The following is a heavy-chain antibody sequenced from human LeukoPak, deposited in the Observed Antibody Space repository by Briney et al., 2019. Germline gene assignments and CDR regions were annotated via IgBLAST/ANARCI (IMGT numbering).Heavy chain of an antibody. CDR3: ANHGSGPYYYYYGMDV. Sequence: PGGSLRLSCAASGFTFSSYWMSWVRQAPGKGLEWVANIKQDGSEKYYVDSVKGRFTISRDNAKNSLYLQTNSLRAEDTAVYYCANHGSGPYYYYYGMDVWGKGTTVTVSS. CDR1: GFTFSSYW. D-gene: IGHD3-10*01. V-gene: IGHV3-7*03. CDR2: IKQDGSEK. J-gene: IGHJ6*04.